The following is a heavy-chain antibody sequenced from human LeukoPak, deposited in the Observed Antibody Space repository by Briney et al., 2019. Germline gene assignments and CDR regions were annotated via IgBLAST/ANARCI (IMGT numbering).Heavy chain of an antibody. Sequence: GGSLRLSCAASGFTFSNYDMHWVRQAPGKGLEWVAFISYDGTNKYYADSVKGRFTFSRDNSKYTLYLQMNSLRAEDTAVYYCAKGSSSGTVDYWGQGTLVAVSS. J-gene: IGHJ4*02. CDR1: GFTFSNYD. V-gene: IGHV3-30*18. D-gene: IGHD3-22*01. CDR3: AKGSSSGTVDY. CDR2: ISYDGTNK.